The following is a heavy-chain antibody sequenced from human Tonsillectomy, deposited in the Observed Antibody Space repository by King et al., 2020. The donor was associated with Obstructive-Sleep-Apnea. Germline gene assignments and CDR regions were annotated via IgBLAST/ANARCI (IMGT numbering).Heavy chain of an antibody. Sequence: QLQESGPGLVKPSETLSLTCTVSGYSISSGYYWGWIRQPPGKGLEWTGSIYHIGSTYYNPSLKSRVTISVDTSKNQFSLKLSSVTAADTAVYYCARGGYYYDSSGYSYYFDYWGQGTLVTVSS. CDR3: ARGGYYYDSSGYSYYFDY. CDR1: GYSISSGYY. V-gene: IGHV4-38-2*02. J-gene: IGHJ4*02. D-gene: IGHD3-22*01. CDR2: IYHIGST.